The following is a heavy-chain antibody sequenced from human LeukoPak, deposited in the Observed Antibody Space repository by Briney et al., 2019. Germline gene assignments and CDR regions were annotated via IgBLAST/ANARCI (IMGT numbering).Heavy chain of an antibody. V-gene: IGHV4-39*07. CDR1: GGSISSSSYY. CDR3: ARVMSSSGWYSDYYFDY. Sequence: ETLSLTCTVSGGSISSSSYYWGWIRQPPGKGLEWIGSIYYSGSTYYNPSLKSRVTISVDTSKNQFSLKLSSVTAADTAVYYCARVMSSSGWYSDYYFDYWGQGTLVTVSS. CDR2: IYYSGST. D-gene: IGHD6-19*01. J-gene: IGHJ4*02.